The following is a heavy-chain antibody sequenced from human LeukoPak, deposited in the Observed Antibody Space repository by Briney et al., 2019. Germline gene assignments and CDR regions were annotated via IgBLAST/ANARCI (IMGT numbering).Heavy chain of an antibody. V-gene: IGHV3-66*01. J-gene: IGHJ4*02. CDR1: GFTFSSYG. CDR2: IYSGGST. D-gene: IGHD4-17*01. Sequence: GGSLRLSCAASGFTFSSYGMSWVRQAPGKGLEWVSVIYSGGSTYYADSVKGRFTISRDNSKNTLYLQMNSLRAEDTAVYYCARGGLTTGDYWGQGTLVTVSS. CDR3: ARGGLTTGDY.